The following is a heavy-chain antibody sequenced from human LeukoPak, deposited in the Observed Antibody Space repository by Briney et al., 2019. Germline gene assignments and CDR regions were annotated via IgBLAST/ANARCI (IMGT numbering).Heavy chain of an antibody. CDR2: ISYSWHNT. V-gene: IGHV3-23*01. CDR3: ATGCVGSPNCQTTGYDH. CDR1: GFTFSIYA. Sequence: GGSLRLSCPASGFTFSIYAMNWVRQAPGKGLEGVSGISYSWHNTYYSGSVKGRCTITRDNSESTVYLQMNSLTAEDTAQYYCATGCVGSPNCQTTGYDHWGQGTLVTVSS. D-gene: IGHD2-2*01. J-gene: IGHJ4*02.